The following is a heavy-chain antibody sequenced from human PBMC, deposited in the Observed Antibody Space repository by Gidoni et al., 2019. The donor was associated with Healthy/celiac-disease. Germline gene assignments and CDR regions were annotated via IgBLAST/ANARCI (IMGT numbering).Heavy chain of an antibody. Sequence: TVSGGSISSYYWSWIRQHPGKGLEWIGYIYYSGSTNYNPSLKSRVTISVDTSKNQFSLKLSSVTAADTAVYYCARYSSGWSFDYWGQGTLVTVSS. J-gene: IGHJ4*02. CDR1: GGSISSYY. CDR2: IYYSGST. CDR3: ARYSSGWSFDY. D-gene: IGHD6-19*01. V-gene: IGHV4-59*01.